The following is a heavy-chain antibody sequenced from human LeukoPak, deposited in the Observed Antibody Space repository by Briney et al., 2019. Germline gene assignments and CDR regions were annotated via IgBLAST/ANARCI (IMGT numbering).Heavy chain of an antibody. Sequence: SETLSLTCTVSGGSISSGGYYWSWIRQHPGKGLEWIGYIYYSGSTYYNPSLKSRVTISVDTSKNQFSLKLSSVTAADTAVYYCARRLQLWSAFGIWGQGTMVTVSS. D-gene: IGHD5-18*01. V-gene: IGHV4-31*03. CDR2: IYYSGST. J-gene: IGHJ3*02. CDR3: ARRLQLWSAFGI. CDR1: GGSISSGGYY.